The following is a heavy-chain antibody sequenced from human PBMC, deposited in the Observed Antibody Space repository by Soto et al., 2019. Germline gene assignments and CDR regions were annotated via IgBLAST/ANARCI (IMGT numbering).Heavy chain of an antibody. CDR2: ISGYNGNT. V-gene: IGHV1-18*01. D-gene: IGHD6-6*01. CDR1: GYTFNIYG. J-gene: IGHJ4*02. CDR3: ARGGSSSRRTDY. Sequence: QVQLVQSGAEVKKPGASVKVSCKASGYTFNIYGITWVRQAPGQGLEWMGWISGYNGNTYYAQKLQGRVTMTTDTSTSTAYMELKSRKSDDTAVYYCARGGSSSRRTDYWGQGTLVTVSS.